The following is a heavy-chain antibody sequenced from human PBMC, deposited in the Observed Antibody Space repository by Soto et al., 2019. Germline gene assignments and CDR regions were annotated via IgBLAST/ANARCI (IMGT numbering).Heavy chain of an antibody. J-gene: IGHJ3*02. CDR2: IYHSGST. CDR3: ASTYYYDSSGYFHAFDI. D-gene: IGHD3-22*01. Sequence: PSETLSLTCAVSGGSISSGGYSWSWIRQPPGKGLEWIGYIYHSGSTYYNPSLKSRVTISVDRSKNQFSLKLSSVTAADTAAYYCASTYYYDSSGYFHAFDIWGQGTMVTVSS. CDR1: GGSISSGGYS. V-gene: IGHV4-30-2*01.